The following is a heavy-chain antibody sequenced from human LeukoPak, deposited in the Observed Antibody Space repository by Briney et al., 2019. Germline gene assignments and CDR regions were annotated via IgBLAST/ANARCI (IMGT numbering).Heavy chain of an antibody. V-gene: IGHV3-23*01. J-gene: IGHJ4*02. Sequence: GGSLRLSCAASGFAFNYYAMSWVRQAPGKGPEWVSSISGSGGSTYYADSVKGRFTISRDNSKNTLYLQMNSLRAEDTAVYYCSKEPSISAVGTFEYWGQGTLVPVSS. D-gene: IGHD6-13*01. CDR3: SKEPSISAVGTFEY. CDR1: GFAFNYYA. CDR2: ISGSGGST.